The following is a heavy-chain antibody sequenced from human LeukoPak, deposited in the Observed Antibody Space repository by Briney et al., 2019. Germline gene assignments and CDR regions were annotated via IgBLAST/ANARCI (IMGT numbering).Heavy chain of an antibody. D-gene: IGHD3-9*01. J-gene: IGHJ4*02. CDR2: INHRGST. Sequence: SETLSLTCAVYGGSFSGYCWSWIRQPPGKGLEGMWEINHRGSTNSNPSLKSRVTISVDTSTNRFSLKLRSVTAADTAVYYCARANGYDILTGYYTSSIDYWGQGTLVTVSS. CDR1: GGSFSGYC. V-gene: IGHV4-34*01. CDR3: ARANGYDILTGYYTSSIDY.